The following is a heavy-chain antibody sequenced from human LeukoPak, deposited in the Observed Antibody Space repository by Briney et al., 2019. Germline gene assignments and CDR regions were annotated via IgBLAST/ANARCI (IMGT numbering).Heavy chain of an antibody. CDR3: ARDPDSSGSLSWFDP. CDR2: ISSSSSYI. CDR1: GFTFSSYS. J-gene: IGHJ5*02. V-gene: IGHV3-21*01. D-gene: IGHD3-22*01. Sequence: PGGSLRLSCAASGFTFSSYSMKWVRQAPGKGLEWVSSISSSSSYIYYADSVKGRFTISRDNAKNSLYLQMNSLRAEDTAVYYCARDPDSSGSLSWFDPWGQGTLVTVSS.